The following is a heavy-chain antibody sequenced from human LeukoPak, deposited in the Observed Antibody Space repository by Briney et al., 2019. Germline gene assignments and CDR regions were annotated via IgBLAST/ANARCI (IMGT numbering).Heavy chain of an antibody. CDR3: ARDFRTYSSRLILYYYGMDV. D-gene: IGHD6-13*01. V-gene: IGHV3-7*01. CDR2: IKQDGSEK. J-gene: IGHJ6*02. Sequence: QPGGSLRLSCAASGFTFSSYWMSWVRQAPGKGLEWVANIKQDGSEKYYVDSVKGRFTISRDNAKNSLYLQMNSLRAEDTAVYYCARDFRTYSSRLILYYYGMDVWGQGTTVTVSS. CDR1: GFTFSSYW.